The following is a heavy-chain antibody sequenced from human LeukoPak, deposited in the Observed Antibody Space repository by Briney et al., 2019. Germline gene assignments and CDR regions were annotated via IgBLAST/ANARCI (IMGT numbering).Heavy chain of an antibody. CDR2: INHSGST. CDR3: ARGVESRYSSSWYSFDY. CDR1: GGSFSGYY. J-gene: IGHJ4*02. V-gene: IGHV4-34*01. Sequence: PSETLSLTCAVYGGSFSGYYWSWIRKPPGKGLEWIGEINHSGSTNYNPSLKSRVTISVDTSKNQFSLKLSSVTAADTAVYYCARGVESRYSSSWYSFDYWGQGTLVTVSS. D-gene: IGHD6-13*01.